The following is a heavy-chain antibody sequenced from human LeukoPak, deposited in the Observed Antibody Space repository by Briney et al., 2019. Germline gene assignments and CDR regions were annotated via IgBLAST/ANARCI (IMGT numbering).Heavy chain of an antibody. CDR1: GGSISSYY. D-gene: IGHD2-8*01. V-gene: IGHV4-4*07. Sequence: SETLSLTCTVSGGSISSYYWSWIRQPAVKGLEWIGRIYTSGSTNYNPSLKSRVTMSVDTSKNQFSLKLSSVTAADTAVYYCARDRLMVYAGPWFDPWGQGTLVTVSS. J-gene: IGHJ5*02. CDR2: IYTSGST. CDR3: ARDRLMVYAGPWFDP.